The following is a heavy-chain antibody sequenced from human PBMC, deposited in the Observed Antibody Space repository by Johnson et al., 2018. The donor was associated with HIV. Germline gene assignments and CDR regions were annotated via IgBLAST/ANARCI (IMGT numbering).Heavy chain of an antibody. D-gene: IGHD5/OR15-5a*01. V-gene: IGHV3-7*01. J-gene: IGHJ3*01. CDR2: LQQDESEK. CDR3: AKIWGDIASTGDAFDL. CDR1: GFTVSSHY. Sequence: VQLVESGGGLVQPGGSLRLSCAASGFTVSSHYMSWVRQAPGKGLEWVATLQQDESEKSYADSVTCRFPLSRNNSKNTLYLQMDSLRPQDTAVYYCAKIWGDIASTGDAFDLWVQVTMVTVSS.